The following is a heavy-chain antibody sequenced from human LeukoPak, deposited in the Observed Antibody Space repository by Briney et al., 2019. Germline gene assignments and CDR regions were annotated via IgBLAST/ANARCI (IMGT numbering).Heavy chain of an antibody. Sequence: GGSLRLSCAASGFTFSSYGMHWVRQAPGKGLEWVSSISSSSSYIYYADSVKGRFTISRDNAKNSLYLQMNSLRAEDTAVYYCARDPPRHQEFDYWGQGTLVTVSS. J-gene: IGHJ4*02. D-gene: IGHD2-2*01. CDR3: ARDPPRHQEFDY. CDR1: GFTFSSYG. CDR2: ISSSSSYI. V-gene: IGHV3-21*01.